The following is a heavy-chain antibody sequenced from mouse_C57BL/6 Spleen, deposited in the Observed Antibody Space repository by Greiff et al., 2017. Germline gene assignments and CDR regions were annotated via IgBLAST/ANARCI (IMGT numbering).Heavy chain of an antibody. CDR2: IDPETGGT. V-gene: IGHV1-15*01. CDR3: TRSLELGRAMDY. J-gene: IGHJ4*01. CDR1: GYTFTDYE. D-gene: IGHD4-1*01. Sequence: VQLQESGAELVRPGASVTLSCKASGYTFTDYEMHWVKQTPVHGLAWIGAIDPETGGTAYNQKCKGKAILTADKSTSTAYMELRSLTSEDSAVYYCTRSLELGRAMDYWGQGTSVTVSS.